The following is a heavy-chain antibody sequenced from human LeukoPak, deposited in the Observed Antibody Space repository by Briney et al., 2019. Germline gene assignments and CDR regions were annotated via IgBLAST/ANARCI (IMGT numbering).Heavy chain of an antibody. J-gene: IGHJ1*01. CDR1: GGSIISSNHY. CDR2: ISYSGGT. Sequence: PSETLSLTCTVSGGSIISSNHYWGWTRQPPGKGLEWFGSISYSGGTAYNPSLKSRVTISVDTSKNQFSLKLSSVTAADTAVYYCARAGSPLEMATTHAEYFQHWGQGTLVTVSS. CDR3: ARAGSPLEMATTHAEYFQH. V-gene: IGHV4-39*07. D-gene: IGHD5-24*01.